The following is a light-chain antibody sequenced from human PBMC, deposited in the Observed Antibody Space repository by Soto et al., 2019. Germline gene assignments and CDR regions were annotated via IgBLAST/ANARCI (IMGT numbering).Light chain of an antibody. CDR1: SSDVGGYNY. Sequence: QSVLTQPASVSGSPGQSITISCTGTSSDVGGYNYVSWYQQHPGKAHKLMIYDVSNRPSGVSNRFSGSKSGNTASLTISGLQAEDGADYYCSSYTSSSTSLYVFGTGTKVTVL. J-gene: IGLJ1*01. CDR3: SSYTSSSTSLYV. V-gene: IGLV2-14*01. CDR2: DVS.